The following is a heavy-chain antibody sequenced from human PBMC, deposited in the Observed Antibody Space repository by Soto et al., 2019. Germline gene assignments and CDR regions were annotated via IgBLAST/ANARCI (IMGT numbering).Heavy chain of an antibody. CDR2: ISYDGSNK. CDR3: ASSGWYRDYYYGMDV. CDR1: GFTFSSYA. J-gene: IGHJ6*02. Sequence: QVQLVESGGGVVQPGRSLRLSCAASGFTFSSYAMHWVRQAPGKGLEWVAVISYDGSNKYYADPVKGRFTISRDNSKNTLYLQMNSLRAEDTAVYYCASSGWYRDYYYGMDVWGQGTTVTVSS. V-gene: IGHV3-30-3*01. D-gene: IGHD6-19*01.